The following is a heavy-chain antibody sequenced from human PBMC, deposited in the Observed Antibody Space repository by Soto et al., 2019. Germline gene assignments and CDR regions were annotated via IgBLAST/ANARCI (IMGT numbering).Heavy chain of an antibody. CDR2: IYYTGST. D-gene: IGHD3-22*01. V-gene: IGHV4-61*01. CDR3: ARDHHSYYDTSGYYPYFDF. J-gene: IGHJ4*02. CDR1: GGSVNTAPYH. Sequence: SETLSLTCTVSGGSVNTAPYHWSWIRQSPRNGLEWIGNIYYTGSTNYNPSFESRVAISLDTSNNQFSLRLTSLTAADTAVYFCARDHHSYYDTSGYYPYFDFWGQGTLVTGS.